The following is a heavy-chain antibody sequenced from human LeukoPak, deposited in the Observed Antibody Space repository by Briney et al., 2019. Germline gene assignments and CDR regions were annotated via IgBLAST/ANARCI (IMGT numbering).Heavy chain of an antibody. D-gene: IGHD3-22*01. CDR3: ARGPAYYDSSGTYLGRYFDY. V-gene: IGHV4-34*01. CDR1: GGSFSGYY. J-gene: IGHJ4*02. Sequence: SETLSLTCAVYGGSFSGYYWSWIRQPPGKGLERIGEINHSGSTNYNPSLKSRVTISVDTSKNQFSLKLSSVTAADTAVYYCARGPAYYDSSGTYLGRYFDYWGQGTLVTVSS. CDR2: INHSGST.